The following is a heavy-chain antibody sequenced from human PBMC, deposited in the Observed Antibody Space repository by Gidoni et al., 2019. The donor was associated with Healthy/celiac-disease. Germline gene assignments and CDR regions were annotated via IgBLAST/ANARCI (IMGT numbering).Heavy chain of an antibody. CDR3: ARGLRYDFSSQHFDY. D-gene: IGHD3-3*01. V-gene: IGHV3-30*04. J-gene: IGHJ4*02. CDR2: ISYDGSNK. Sequence: QVQLVESGGGVVQPGRSLRLSCAASGFTFSSYAMHWVRQAPGKGLGLVAVISYDGSNKYYAASVKGRFTISRDNSKNTLYLQMNSLRAEDTAVYYCARGLRYDFSSQHFDYWGQGTLVTVSS. CDR1: GFTFSSYA.